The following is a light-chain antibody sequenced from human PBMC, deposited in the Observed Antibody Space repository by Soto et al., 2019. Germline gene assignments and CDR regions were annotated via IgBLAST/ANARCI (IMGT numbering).Light chain of an antibody. V-gene: IGLV2-14*03. Sequence: QSALTQPASVSGSPGQSITISCTGTSSDVGGYNYVSWYQHHPGKAPKLTIYDVSNRPSGVSNCFSGSKSGDTASLTISGLQAEDEADYYCSSYTSGSTLVFGGGTKLTVL. CDR2: DVS. CDR3: SSYTSGSTLV. CDR1: SSDVGGYNY. J-gene: IGLJ2*01.